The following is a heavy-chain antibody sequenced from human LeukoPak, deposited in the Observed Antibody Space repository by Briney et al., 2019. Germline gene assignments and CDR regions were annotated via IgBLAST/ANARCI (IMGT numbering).Heavy chain of an antibody. Sequence: GGSLRLSCAASGFTFSHYALHWVRQAPGKGLEWVALISHDGSDKYYADSVKGRFPISRDNSKNMLYLQMNSLRVEDTAVYYCAKWTLWFGDPGVDYWGQGTLVTVSS. CDR2: ISHDGSDK. D-gene: IGHD3-10*01. CDR1: GFTFSHYA. J-gene: IGHJ4*02. CDR3: AKWTLWFGDPGVDY. V-gene: IGHV3-30*04.